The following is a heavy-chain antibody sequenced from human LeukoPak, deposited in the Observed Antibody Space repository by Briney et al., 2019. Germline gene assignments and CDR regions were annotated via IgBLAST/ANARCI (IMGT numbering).Heavy chain of an antibody. CDR1: GGTFSSYA. CDR3: ARAGYCSGGSCSTDAFDI. J-gene: IGHJ3*02. V-gene: IGHV1-69*01. D-gene: IGHD2-15*01. Sequence: SSVKVSCKASGGTFSSYAISWVRQAPGQGLEWMGGIIPIFGTANYAQKFQGRVTITADESTSTAYMELSSLRSEDTAVYYCARAGYCSGGSCSTDAFDIWGQGTMVTVSS. CDR2: IIPIFGTA.